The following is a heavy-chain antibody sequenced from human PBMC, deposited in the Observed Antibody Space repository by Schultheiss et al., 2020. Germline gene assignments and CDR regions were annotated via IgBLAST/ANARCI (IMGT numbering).Heavy chain of an antibody. V-gene: IGHV4-61*08. J-gene: IGHJ6*02. D-gene: IGHD6-13*01. CDR3: ARGRGSSWYGMYGMDV. CDR2: IYYSGST. CDR1: GFSLSTSGMC. Sequence: SGPTLVKPTQTLTLTCTFSGFSLSTSGMCVSWIRQPPGKGLEWIGYIYYSGSTNYNPSLKSRVTISVDTSKNQFSLKLSSVTAADTAVYYCARGRGSSWYGMYGMDVWGQGNTGTVSS.